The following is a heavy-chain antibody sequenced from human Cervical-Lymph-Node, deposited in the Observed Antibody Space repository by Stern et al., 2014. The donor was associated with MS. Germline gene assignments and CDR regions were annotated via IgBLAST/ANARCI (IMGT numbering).Heavy chain of an antibody. CDR1: GFTFSHYS. Sequence: EVQLVQSGGGLVKPGESLRLSCDASGFTFSHYSINWVRQATGKGLEWISSISNNSTHTYYAASVEGRFTISRDSAKDSVSLHMVSLRAEDTAVYYCARARVGDYARSPHLDSWGQGTLVTVSS. CDR3: ARARVGDYARSPHLDS. D-gene: IGHD4-17*01. J-gene: IGHJ4*02. V-gene: IGHV3-21*01. CDR2: ISNNSTHT.